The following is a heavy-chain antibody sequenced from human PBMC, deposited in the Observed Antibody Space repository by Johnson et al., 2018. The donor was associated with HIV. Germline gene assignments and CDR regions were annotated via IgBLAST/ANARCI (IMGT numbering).Heavy chain of an antibody. CDR1: GFTLSDYY. Sequence: QVQLVESGGGLVKPGGSLRLSCAGSGFTLSDYYMSWVRQVPGKGLEWVSGINWSGGGTAYADSVKGRFTISRDNSKNTLYLQMNSLRAEDTAVYYCAKHPDAFDIWGQGTMVTVSS. J-gene: IGHJ3*02. CDR3: AKHPDAFDI. V-gene: IGHV3-11*06. CDR2: INWSGGGT.